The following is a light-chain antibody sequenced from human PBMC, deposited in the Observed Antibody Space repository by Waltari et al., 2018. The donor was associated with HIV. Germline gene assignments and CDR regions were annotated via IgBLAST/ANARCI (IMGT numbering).Light chain of an antibody. CDR1: SSDVGGYNY. Sequence: QSALTQPASVSGSPGQSITISCTGTSSDVGGYNYVSWYQQHPGKAPKLMIYDVSNRPSGVSNRFSGSKAVNTASLTISGLQAEDEADYYCSSYTSSSTFYVVFGGGTKLTVL. J-gene: IGLJ2*01. CDR3: SSYTSSSTFYVV. CDR2: DVS. V-gene: IGLV2-14*01.